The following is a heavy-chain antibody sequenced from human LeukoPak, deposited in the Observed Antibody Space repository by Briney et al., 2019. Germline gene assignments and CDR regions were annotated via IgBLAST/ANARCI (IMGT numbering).Heavy chain of an antibody. J-gene: IGHJ5*02. D-gene: IGHD2-15*01. Sequence: GASVKVSCKASGGTFSSYAISWVRQAPGQGLEWMGGIIPIFGTANYAQKLQGRVTITADESTSTAYMALSSLRSEDTAVYYCARARARGGTAVVVAATLRRTWFDPWGQGTLVTVSS. CDR2: IIPIFGTA. V-gene: IGHV1-69*13. CDR1: GGTFSSYA. CDR3: ARARARGGTAVVVAATLRRTWFDP.